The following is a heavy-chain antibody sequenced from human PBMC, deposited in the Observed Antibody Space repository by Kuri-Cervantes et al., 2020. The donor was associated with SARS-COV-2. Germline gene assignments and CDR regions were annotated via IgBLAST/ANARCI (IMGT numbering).Heavy chain of an antibody. D-gene: IGHD4-17*01. CDR1: GFTFRSHW. J-gene: IGHJ4*02. CDR2: ISSSGSTI. Sequence: GGSLRLSCAASGFTFRSHWMSWVRQAPGKGLEWVSYISSSGSTIYYADSVKGRFTISRDNAKNSLYLQMNSLRAEDTAVYYCARVRSSGGTVLGMIFDYWGQGTLVTVSS. V-gene: IGHV3-48*04. CDR3: ARVRSSGGTVLGMIFDY.